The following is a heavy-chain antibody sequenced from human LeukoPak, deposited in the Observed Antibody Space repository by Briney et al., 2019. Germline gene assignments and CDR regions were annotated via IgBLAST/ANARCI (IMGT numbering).Heavy chain of an antibody. Sequence: ASVKVSCKASGYTFTSYDINWVRQATGQGLEWMGWMNPNSGNTGYAQKFQGRVTMTRNTSISTAYMELSSLRSEDTAVYYCARRGIDSSSYLYYYYYYMDVWGKGTTVTISS. CDR2: MNPNSGNT. D-gene: IGHD6-13*01. CDR3: ARRGIDSSSYLYYYYYYMDV. J-gene: IGHJ6*03. CDR1: GYTFTSYD. V-gene: IGHV1-8*01.